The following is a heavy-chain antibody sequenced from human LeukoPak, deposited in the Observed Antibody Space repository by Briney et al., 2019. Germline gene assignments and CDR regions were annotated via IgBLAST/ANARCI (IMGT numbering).Heavy chain of an antibody. CDR3: AGLYYYGSSTPDY. J-gene: IGHJ4*02. CDR2: INHSGST. Sequence: SETLSLTCAVYGGSFSGYYWSWIRQPPGKGLEWIGEINHSGSTNYNPSLKSRVTISVDTSKNQFSLKLSSVTAADTAVYYCAGLYYYGSSTPDYWGQGTLVTVSS. V-gene: IGHV4-34*01. CDR1: GGSFSGYY. D-gene: IGHD3-10*01.